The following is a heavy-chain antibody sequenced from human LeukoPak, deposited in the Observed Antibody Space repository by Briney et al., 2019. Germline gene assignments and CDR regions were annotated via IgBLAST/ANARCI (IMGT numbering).Heavy chain of an antibody. CDR3: ARGYCSSTSCYGGFDY. D-gene: IGHD2-2*01. V-gene: IGHV4-30-4*08. J-gene: IGHJ4*02. Sequence: SETLSLTCAVSGYSISSGYYWGWIRQPPGKGLEWIGYIYYSGSTYYNPSLKSRVTISVDTSKNQFSLKLSSVTAADTAVYYCARGYCSSTSCYGGFDYWGQGTLVTVSS. CDR2: IYYSGST. CDR1: GYSISSGYY.